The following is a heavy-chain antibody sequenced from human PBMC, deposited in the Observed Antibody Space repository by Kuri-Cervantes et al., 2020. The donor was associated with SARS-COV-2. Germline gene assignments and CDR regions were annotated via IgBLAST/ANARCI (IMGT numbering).Heavy chain of an antibody. Sequence: GESLKISCAASGFTFDDYGMSWVRQAPGKGLEWVSLISRDGGSTYYADSVKGRFTISRDNSKNSLYLQMNSLRAEDTALYYCAKDIGLGMGIDYWGQGTLVTVSS. CDR1: GFTFDDYG. J-gene: IGHJ4*02. D-gene: IGHD7-27*01. V-gene: IGHV3-43D*03. CDR2: ISRDGGST. CDR3: AKDIGLGMGIDY.